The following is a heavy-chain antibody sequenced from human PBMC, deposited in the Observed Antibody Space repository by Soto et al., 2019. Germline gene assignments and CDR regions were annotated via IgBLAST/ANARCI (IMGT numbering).Heavy chain of an antibody. CDR1: GFTFTSYS. J-gene: IGHJ3*01. V-gene: IGHV3-23*01. D-gene: IGHD1-7*01. Sequence: EVKLLESGGGLVKPGGSLRLSCAASGFTFTSYSMSWVRQAPGKGLEWVSHITASEGTTYYADSVKGRFTISRDSSRNTLYLQMNSLRAEDTALYYCAKCIQVGWKYDAYHVWGQGTMVTVSS. CDR3: AKCIQVGWKYDAYHV. CDR2: ITASEGTT.